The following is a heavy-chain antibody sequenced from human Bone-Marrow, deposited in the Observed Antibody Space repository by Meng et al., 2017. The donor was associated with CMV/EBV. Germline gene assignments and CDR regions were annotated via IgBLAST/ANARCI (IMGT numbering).Heavy chain of an antibody. Sequence: GESLKISCAASGFTFSSYWMSWVRQAPGKGLEWVADIMEDGSQKYYVDSVKGRFTISRDNAKNSLHLHMNSLRAEDTAVYYCARDRRNGGHDSWGQGTLVTVSS. J-gene: IGHJ4*02. D-gene: IGHD2-15*01. CDR1: GFTFSSYW. CDR3: ARDRRNGGHDS. V-gene: IGHV3-7*01. CDR2: IMEDGSQK.